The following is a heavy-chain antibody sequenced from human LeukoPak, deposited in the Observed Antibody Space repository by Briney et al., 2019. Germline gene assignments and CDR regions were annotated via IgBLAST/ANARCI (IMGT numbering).Heavy chain of an antibody. D-gene: IGHD2-2*01. CDR2: IKEDGSEK. J-gene: IGHJ3*02. Sequence: GGSLRLSCATSGFTFSRYWMSWVRQAPGKGLEWVANIKEDGSEKYYVDSVKGRFSISRDNAKNSLYLQMNSLRAEDTAVYYCVNYSDSVVAAALLDAFDIWGQGTMVTVSS. CDR3: VNYSDSVVAAALLDAFDI. CDR1: GFTFSRYW. V-gene: IGHV3-7*01.